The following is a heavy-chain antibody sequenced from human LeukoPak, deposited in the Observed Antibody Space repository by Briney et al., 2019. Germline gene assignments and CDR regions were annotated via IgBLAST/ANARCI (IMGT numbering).Heavy chain of an antibody. V-gene: IGHV3-23*01. CDR3: AKARIAAAGTGAFDV. Sequence: PGGSLRLSCAASGFTVSSYGMTWVHQAPGKGLEWVSAFSATDGSAQYAESVRGRFTISRDNSKNSLYLQMNSLRDEDTAVYFCAKARIAAAGTGAFDVWGQGTMVTVSS. CDR1: GFTVSSYG. CDR2: FSATDGSA. J-gene: IGHJ3*01. D-gene: IGHD6-13*01.